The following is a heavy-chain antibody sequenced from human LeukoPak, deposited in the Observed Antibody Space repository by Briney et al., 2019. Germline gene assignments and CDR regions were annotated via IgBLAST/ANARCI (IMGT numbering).Heavy chain of an antibody. CDR1: GYTFTSYD. V-gene: IGHV1-46*01. J-gene: IGHJ4*02. D-gene: IGHD6-13*01. CDR3: ARVSSIAAAGEFDY. CDR2: INPSGGST. Sequence: ASVKVSCKASGYTFTSYDINWVRQATGQGLEWMGIINPSGGSTSYAQKFQGRVTMTRDTSTSTVYMELSSLRSEDTAVYYCARVSSIAAAGEFDYWGQGTLVTVSS.